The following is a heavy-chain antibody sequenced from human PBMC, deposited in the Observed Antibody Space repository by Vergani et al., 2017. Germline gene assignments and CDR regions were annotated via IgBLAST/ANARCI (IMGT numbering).Heavy chain of an antibody. CDR3: ATIGYRRWGYYFDY. J-gene: IGHJ4*02. CDR1: VDSISSNNC. V-gene: IGHV4-4*03. Sequence: QVQLQESGPGLVKPPGTLSLTCAVPVDSISSNNCWTWVRQPPGRGLEWIGEFCLTEDTKYSPSLKSRVTVSVDESRNLFSLRLNSVTAADTAVYYCATIGYRRWGYYFDYWGQGILVTVSS. CDR2: FCLTEDT. D-gene: IGHD2-2*02.